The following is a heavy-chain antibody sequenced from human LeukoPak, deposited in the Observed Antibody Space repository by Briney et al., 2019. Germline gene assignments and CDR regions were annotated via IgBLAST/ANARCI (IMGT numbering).Heavy chain of an antibody. CDR2: VYYTGTT. CDR3: ARESAVDYDSRGKFDY. V-gene: IGHV4-39*07. Sequence: PSETLSLTCTVSGDSISGTSFYWGWIRQPPGKGLEYIGSVYYTGTTYYNPSLKSRVTISVDTSKNQFSLKLSSVTAADTAVYYCARESAVDYDSRGKFDYWGQGTLVTVSS. J-gene: IGHJ4*02. D-gene: IGHD3-22*01. CDR1: GDSISGTSFY.